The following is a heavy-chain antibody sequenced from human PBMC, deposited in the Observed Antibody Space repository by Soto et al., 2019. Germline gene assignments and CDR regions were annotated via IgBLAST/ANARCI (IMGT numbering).Heavy chain of an antibody. J-gene: IGHJ4*02. D-gene: IGHD6-13*01. CDR1: GGSISSSLYY. Sequence: SETLSLTCTVSGGSISSSLYYWGWIRQPPGKGLEWIGSIYYIGTTYYNPSLKIRVTISVDTSKNHFSLRLSSVTAADTAVYYCARSRSGSWYYFDHWGQGTLVTVSS. CDR2: IYYIGTT. CDR3: ARSRSGSWYYFDH. V-gene: IGHV4-39*02.